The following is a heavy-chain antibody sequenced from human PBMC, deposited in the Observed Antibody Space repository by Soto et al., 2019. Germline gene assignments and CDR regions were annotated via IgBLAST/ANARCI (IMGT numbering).Heavy chain of an antibody. CDR3: ATSYGGNSGTFDF. D-gene: IGHD4-17*01. CDR2: INHSGST. CDR1: GGSFSGYY. J-gene: IGHJ4*02. Sequence: QVQLQQWGAGLLKPSETLSLTCAVYGGSFSGYYWSWIRQPPGKGLEYIGEINHSGSTNYNPSLKSRVTISVDTSKNQFSLKLSSVTAADTAVYYCATSYGGNSGTFDFWGQGTLVTVSS. V-gene: IGHV4-34*01.